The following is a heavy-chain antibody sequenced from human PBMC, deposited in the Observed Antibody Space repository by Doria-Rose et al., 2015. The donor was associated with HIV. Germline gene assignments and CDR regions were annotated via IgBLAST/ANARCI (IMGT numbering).Heavy chain of an antibody. Sequence: QVTLKESGPVLVKPTETPTLTCTVSGVSLSSPGMGVSRIRQPPGKALEWLANIFSDDERSYKTSLKSRLTTSRCTSESQVVLTMTDMDPVDTATYYCARIKSSRWYHKYYFDFWGQGTLVIVSA. CDR2: IFSDDER. V-gene: IGHV2-26*01. CDR1: GVSLSSPGMG. J-gene: IGHJ4*02. D-gene: IGHD6-13*01. CDR3: ARIKSSRWYHKYYFDF.